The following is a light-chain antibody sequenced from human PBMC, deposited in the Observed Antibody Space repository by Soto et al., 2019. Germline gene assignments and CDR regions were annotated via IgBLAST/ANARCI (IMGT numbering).Light chain of an antibody. CDR1: ERIYSAY. V-gene: IGKV3-20*01. CDR2: GTS. CDR3: QQYGNSPIT. J-gene: IGKJ5*01. Sequence: EILLTHSPGTLSLSRGERSTLSCRASERIYSAYLGWYQQKPGQAPRLLIYGTSSRATGIPDRFSGSGSGTDFTLTISRLEPEDFAVYYYQQYGNSPITFGQGTRLEIK.